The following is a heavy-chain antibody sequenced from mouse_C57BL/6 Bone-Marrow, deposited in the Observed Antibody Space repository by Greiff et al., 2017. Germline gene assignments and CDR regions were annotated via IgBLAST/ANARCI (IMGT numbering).Heavy chain of an antibody. CDR1: GFNIKDDY. V-gene: IGHV14-4*01. CDR3: TTYRDYGDE. Sequence: EVQLQQSGAELVRPGASVKLSCTASGFNIKDDYMHWVKQRPEQGLEWIGWIDPENGDTEYASKFQGKATITADTSSNTAYLQLSSLTSEDTAVYYCTTYRDYGDEWGQGNTLKVSS. D-gene: IGHD1-1*01. J-gene: IGHJ2*01. CDR2: IDPENGDT.